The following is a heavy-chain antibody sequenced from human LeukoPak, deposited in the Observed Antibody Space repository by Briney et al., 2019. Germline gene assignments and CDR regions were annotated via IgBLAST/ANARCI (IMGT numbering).Heavy chain of an antibody. V-gene: IGHV4-59*06. Sequence: SETLSLTCTVSGDSISNYYWSWIRQPPGKGLEWIGYIYYSGSTYYNPSLKSRVTISVDTSKNQFSLKLSSVTAADTAVYYCASQVYGSGSYYYFDYWGQGTLVTVSS. J-gene: IGHJ4*02. CDR3: ASQVYGSGSYYYFDY. D-gene: IGHD3-10*01. CDR1: GDSISNYY. CDR2: IYYSGST.